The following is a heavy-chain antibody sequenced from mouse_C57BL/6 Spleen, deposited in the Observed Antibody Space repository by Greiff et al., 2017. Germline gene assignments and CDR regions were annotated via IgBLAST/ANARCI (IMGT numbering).Heavy chain of an antibody. Sequence: QVQLQQPGAELVKPGASVKLSCKASGYTFTSYWMHWVKQRPGQGLEWIGMIHPNSGSTNYNEKFKSKATLTVDKSSSTAYMQLSSLTSEDSAVYYCAREDWGGWFAYWGQGTLVTVSA. J-gene: IGHJ3*01. CDR1: GYTFTSYW. CDR3: AREDWGGWFAY. D-gene: IGHD4-1*01. CDR2: IHPNSGST. V-gene: IGHV1-64*01.